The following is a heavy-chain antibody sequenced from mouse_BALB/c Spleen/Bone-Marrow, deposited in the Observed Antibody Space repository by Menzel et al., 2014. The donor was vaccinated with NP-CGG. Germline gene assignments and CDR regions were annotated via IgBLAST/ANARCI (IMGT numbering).Heavy chain of an antibody. CDR2: ISYSGST. D-gene: IGHD2-1*01. CDR1: GDSITSGY. V-gene: IGHV3-8*02. CDR3: ARRDYGKHFDV. J-gene: IGHJ1*01. Sequence: EVKLEESGPSLVKPSQTLSLTCSVTGDSITSGYWNWIRHFPGNKLEYMGHISYSGSTYYNPSLKSRISITRDTSKNQFYLQLNSVTTEDTATYYCARRDYGKHFDVWGAGTTVTVSS.